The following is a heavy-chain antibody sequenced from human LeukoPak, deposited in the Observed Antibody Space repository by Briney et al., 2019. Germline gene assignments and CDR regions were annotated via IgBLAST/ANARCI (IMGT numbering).Heavy chain of an antibody. Sequence: QTGGSLRLSCAASGXTVSTNYMSWVRQAPGKGLEWVSVIYSGGSTDYADSVKGRFTISRDNSKNTLYLQMNSLRAEDTAVYYCARDRYGDYFDYWGQGTRVTVSS. CDR3: ARDRYGDYFDY. CDR2: IYSGGST. V-gene: IGHV3-66*01. J-gene: IGHJ4*02. CDR1: GXTVSTNY. D-gene: IGHD4-17*01.